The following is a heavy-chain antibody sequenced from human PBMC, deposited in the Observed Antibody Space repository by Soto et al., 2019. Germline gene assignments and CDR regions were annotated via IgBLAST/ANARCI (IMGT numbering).Heavy chain of an antibody. D-gene: IGHD2-15*01. V-gene: IGHV3-74*01. Sequence: EVQLVESGGGLVQPGGSLRLSCAASGFTFSSYWMHWVRQVPGKGLVWVSRINSDGSSTSYADSVKGRFTISRANAKNTLYLQMNSLRAEDTAVYYCVRTSLVVAAATREDYWGQGTLVTVSS. CDR3: VRTSLVVAAATREDY. CDR2: INSDGSST. CDR1: GFTFSSYW. J-gene: IGHJ4*02.